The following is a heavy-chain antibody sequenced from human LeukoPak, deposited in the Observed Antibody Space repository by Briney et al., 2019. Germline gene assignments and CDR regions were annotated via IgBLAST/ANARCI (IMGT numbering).Heavy chain of an antibody. CDR1: GYTFTSYY. CDR2: INPSGGST. D-gene: IGHD3-3*02. V-gene: IGHV1-46*01. CDR3: ARDKHSPFLGWSYYGMDV. Sequence: ASVKVSCKASGYTFTSYYMHWVRQAPGQGLEWMGIINPSGGSTSYAQKFQGRVTMTRDTSTSTVYMELSSLRSEDTAVYYCARDKHSPFLGWSYYGMDVWGQGTTVTVSS. J-gene: IGHJ6*02.